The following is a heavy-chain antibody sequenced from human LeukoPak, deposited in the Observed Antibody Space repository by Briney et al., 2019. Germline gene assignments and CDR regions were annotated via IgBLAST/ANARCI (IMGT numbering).Heavy chain of an antibody. V-gene: IGHV4-59*01. Sequence: SETLSLTCTVSGGSISSYNWNWIRQSPGKGLEWIGYISYTGSTNYNPSLKSRVTISVDTSKNQFSLKLSSVTAADTAVYYCARAGSAYYYYGMDVWGQGTTVTVSS. CDR3: ARAGSAYYYYGMDV. J-gene: IGHJ6*02. CDR1: GGSISSYN. CDR2: ISYTGST. D-gene: IGHD3-10*01.